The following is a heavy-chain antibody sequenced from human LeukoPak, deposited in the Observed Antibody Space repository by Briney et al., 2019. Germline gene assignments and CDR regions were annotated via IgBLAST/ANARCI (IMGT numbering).Heavy chain of an antibody. V-gene: IGHV1-18*01. CDR2: INAANGNT. Sequence: ASVKVSCKASGYTFNSYGISWVRQAPGQGLEWMGWINAANGNTQYSQKFQGRVTITRDTSASTAYMELSSLRSEDTAMYYCARGAPIRVAVAATFDPWGQGTLVTVPS. CDR1: GYTFNSYG. CDR3: ARGAPIRVAVAATFDP. J-gene: IGHJ5*02. D-gene: IGHD6-19*01.